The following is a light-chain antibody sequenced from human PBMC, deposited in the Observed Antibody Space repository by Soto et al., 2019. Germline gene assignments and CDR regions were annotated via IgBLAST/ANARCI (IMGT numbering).Light chain of an antibody. CDR2: LEGSGSY. V-gene: IGLV4-60*03. Sequence: QPVLTQSSSASASLGSSVKLTCTLSSGHSSYIIAWHQQQPGKAPRYLMKLEGSGSYNKGSGGPDRVSGSSSGADRYLTIPNHQSEDEADYYCETWDSNIHVVFGGGTKLTVL. CDR3: ETWDSNIHVV. J-gene: IGLJ2*01. CDR1: SGHSSYI.